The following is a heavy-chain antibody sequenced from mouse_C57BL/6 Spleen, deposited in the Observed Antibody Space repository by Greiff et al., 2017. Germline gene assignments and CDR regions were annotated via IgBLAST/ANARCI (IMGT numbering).Heavy chain of an antibody. Sequence: QVQLQQSGAELVKPGASVKMSCKASGYTFTSYWITWVKQRPGQGLEWIGDIYPGSGSTNYNEKFKSKATLTVDTSSSTAYMQLSSLTSEDSAVYYCARGTTVVAHFDYWGQGTTLTVSS. J-gene: IGHJ2*01. CDR3: ARGTTVVAHFDY. D-gene: IGHD1-1*01. CDR2: IYPGSGST. CDR1: GYTFTSYW. V-gene: IGHV1-55*01.